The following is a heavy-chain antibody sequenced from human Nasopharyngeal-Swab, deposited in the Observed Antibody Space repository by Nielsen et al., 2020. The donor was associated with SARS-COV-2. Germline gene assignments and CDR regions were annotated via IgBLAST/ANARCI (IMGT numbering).Heavy chain of an antibody. V-gene: IGHV3-74*01. CDR3: TRVDVHDAFDM. CDR1: GFTLRNYL. J-gene: IGHJ3*02. Sequence: GGSLRLSCSASGFTLRNYLIHWVRQTPGKGLLLVSRINTDASRTSYADSVKGRFTISRDNAKNTVYLQMNSLRGEDTAVYYCTRVDVHDAFDMWGQGTMVTVSS. D-gene: IGHD3-16*01. CDR2: INTDASRT.